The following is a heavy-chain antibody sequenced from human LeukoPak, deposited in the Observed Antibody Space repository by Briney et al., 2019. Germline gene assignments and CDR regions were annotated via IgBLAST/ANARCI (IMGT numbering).Heavy chain of an antibody. CDR1: NGSINSGGHY. V-gene: IGHV4-31*03. CDR3: ARDRSGYFDFDY. D-gene: IGHD3-3*01. J-gene: IGHJ4*02. Sequence: SETLCLTCTVSNGSINSGGHYWSWIRQHPGKGLEWIAYIYYSGSTYYNPSLKSRVIMSVDTSKNQFSLRLTSVTAADTAIYYCARDRSGYFDFDYWGQGTLVTVSS. CDR2: IYYSGST.